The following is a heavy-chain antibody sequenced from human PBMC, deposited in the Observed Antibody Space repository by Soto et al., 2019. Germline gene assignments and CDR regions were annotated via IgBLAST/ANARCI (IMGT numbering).Heavy chain of an antibody. Sequence: EVQLLESGGGLVQPGGSLRLSCAASGFTFGSYAMSWVRQAPGKGLEWVSAISGSGGSTYYADSVKGRFTISRDNSKNTLYLQMNSLRAEDTAVYYCAKDPAMVRGAIWFDPWGQGTLVTVSS. CDR3: AKDPAMVRGAIWFDP. CDR2: ISGSGGST. CDR1: GFTFGSYA. J-gene: IGHJ5*02. D-gene: IGHD3-10*01. V-gene: IGHV3-23*01.